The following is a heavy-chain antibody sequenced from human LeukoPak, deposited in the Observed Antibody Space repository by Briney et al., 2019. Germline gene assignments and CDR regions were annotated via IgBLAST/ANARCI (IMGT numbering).Heavy chain of an antibody. Sequence: PGGSLRLSFAASGFHVSSNYMSWVRPAPGKGLEWVSLLYRGDRTYYADSVKGRFTMSRDDMKRTVYLQMDSLRAEDTAVYYCARSECTAGSCNWFDPWGQGTPVTVSP. D-gene: IGHD2-8*02. V-gene: IGHV3-66*01. CDR2: LYRGDRT. CDR1: GFHVSSNY. CDR3: ARSECTAGSCNWFDP. J-gene: IGHJ5*02.